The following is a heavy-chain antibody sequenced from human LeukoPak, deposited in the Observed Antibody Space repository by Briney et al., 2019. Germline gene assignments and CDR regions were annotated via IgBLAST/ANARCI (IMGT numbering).Heavy chain of an antibody. V-gene: IGHV4-4*02. D-gene: IGHD4-17*01. J-gene: IGHJ3*01. CDR2: IYHSGST. Sequence: SGTLSLTCAVSGGSIGTSNWWNWVRQPAGKGLEWIGEIYHSGSTNYSPSLKSRVTISLDKSKNQFSLELTSVTAADTAVYYCARAHYGDYGGGAFDFWGQGTVVTVSS. CDR1: GGSIGTSNW. CDR3: ARAHYGDYGGGAFDF.